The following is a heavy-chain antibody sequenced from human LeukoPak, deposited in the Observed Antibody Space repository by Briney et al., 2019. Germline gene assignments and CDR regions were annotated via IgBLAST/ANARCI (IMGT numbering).Heavy chain of an antibody. CDR3: ARVSYCGGDCYLTYYFDY. D-gene: IGHD2-21*02. J-gene: IGHJ4*02. CDR1: GFTFSSYS. CDR2: ISSSSSYI. V-gene: IGHV3-21*01. Sequence: GGSLRLSCAPSGFTFSSYSMNWVRQAPGKGLEWVSSISSSSSYIYYADSVKGRFTISRDNAKKSLYLQMNSLRAEDTAVYYCARVSYCGGDCYLTYYFDYWGQGTLVTVSS.